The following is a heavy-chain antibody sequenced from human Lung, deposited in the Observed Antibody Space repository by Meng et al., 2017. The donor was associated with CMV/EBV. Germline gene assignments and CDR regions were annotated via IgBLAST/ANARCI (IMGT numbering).Heavy chain of an antibody. V-gene: IGHV3-21*04. D-gene: IGHD3-3*01. J-gene: IGHJ4*02. CDR1: GFSLSDYS. CDR3: ARCYDFWSGYYSDY. CDR2: SSKSEGYI. Sequence: GGSLRLXXAASGFSLSDYSMNWVRQAPGKGLEWVSISSKSEGYIRYADSVKGRFTISRDNAKNSLSLQMNNLRAEDTAVYYCARCYDFWSGYYSDYWGQGMXVTVSS.